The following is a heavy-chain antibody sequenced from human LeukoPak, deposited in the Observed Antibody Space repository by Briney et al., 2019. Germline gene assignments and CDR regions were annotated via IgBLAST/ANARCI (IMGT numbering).Heavy chain of an antibody. CDR2: MNPNSGNT. V-gene: IGHV1-8*01. J-gene: IGHJ6*02. CDR3: ARGPTYYCDSSGYYFFARYYYGMDV. CDR1: GYTFTSYD. Sequence: ASVKVSCKASGYTFTSYDINWVRQATGQGLEWMGWMNPNSGNTGYAQKFQGRVTMTRNTSISTAYMELSSLRSEDTAVYYCARGPTYYCDSSGYYFFARYYYGMDVWGQGTTVTVSS. D-gene: IGHD3-22*01.